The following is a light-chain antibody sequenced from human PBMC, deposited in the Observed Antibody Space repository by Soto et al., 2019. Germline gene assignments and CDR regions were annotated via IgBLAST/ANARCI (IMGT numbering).Light chain of an antibody. V-gene: IGKV3-20*01. J-gene: IGKJ2*01. CDR3: QQYGSSLYP. CDR2: GAS. CDR1: QSVSSSY. Sequence: EIVLTQSPGTLSLSPGERATFSCRASQSVSSSYLAWYQQKPGQAPRLLIYGASSRATGIPDRFSGSGSGTDFTLTISRLEPEDFAVYYCQQYGSSLYPFGQGTKLEIK.